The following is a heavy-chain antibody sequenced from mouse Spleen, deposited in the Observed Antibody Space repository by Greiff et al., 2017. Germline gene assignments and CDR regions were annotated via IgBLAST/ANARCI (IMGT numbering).Heavy chain of an antibody. D-gene: IGHD4-1*01. CDR2: ISDGGSYT. V-gene: IGHV5-4*02. J-gene: IGHJ4*01. CDR3: ARDGWDSIYYYAMDY. Sequence: EVKLMESGGGLVKPGGSLKLSCAASGFTFRDYYMYWVRPTPEKRLGWVATISDGGSYTYYPDSVKGRFTISRDNAKNNLYLQMSSLKSEDTAMYYCARDGWDSIYYYAMDYWGQGTSVTVSS. CDR1: GFTFRDYY.